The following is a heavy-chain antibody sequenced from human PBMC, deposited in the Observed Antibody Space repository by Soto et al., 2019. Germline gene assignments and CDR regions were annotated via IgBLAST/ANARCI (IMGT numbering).Heavy chain of an antibody. CDR2: IKQDGSEK. CDR3: ANGYSSGWYNSRIRTEYFQH. Sequence: GGSLRLSCAASGFTFSSYWMSWVRQAPGKGLEWVANIKQDGSEKYYVDSVKGRFTISRDNAKNSLYLQMNSLRAEETAVYYCANGYSSGWYNSRIRTEYFQHWGQGTLVTVSS. J-gene: IGHJ1*01. CDR1: GFTFSSYW. V-gene: IGHV3-7*05. D-gene: IGHD6-19*01.